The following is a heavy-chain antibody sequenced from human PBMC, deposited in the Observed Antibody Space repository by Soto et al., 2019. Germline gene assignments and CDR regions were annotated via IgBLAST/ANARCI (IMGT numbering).Heavy chain of an antibody. CDR2: IYDAGISGYTPST. Sequence: SETLSLTCTVSGGSITSSYWSWIRRPPGKGLEWIAYIYDAGISGYTPSTSYNPSLKSRVTMSVDTSKNQFSLKLTSVTAADTAVYYCARGEDAFFYYGLDVWGQGVTVTVSS. CDR3: ARGEDAFFYYGLDV. V-gene: IGHV4-59*01. J-gene: IGHJ6*02. CDR1: GGSITSSY.